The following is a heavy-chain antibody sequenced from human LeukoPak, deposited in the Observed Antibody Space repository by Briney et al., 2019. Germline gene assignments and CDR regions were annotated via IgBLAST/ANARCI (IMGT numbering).Heavy chain of an antibody. CDR3: ARLTRGYYYGSGSYRTTPLYYFDY. CDR1: GGSFSGYY. CDR2: INHSGST. J-gene: IGHJ4*02. Sequence: SETLSLTCTVSGGSFSGYYWSWIRQPPGKGLEWIGEINHSGSTNYNPSLKSRVTISVDTSKNQFSLKLSSVTAADTAVYYCARLTRGYYYGSGSYRTTPLYYFDYWGQGTLVTVSS. V-gene: IGHV4-34*01. D-gene: IGHD3-10*01.